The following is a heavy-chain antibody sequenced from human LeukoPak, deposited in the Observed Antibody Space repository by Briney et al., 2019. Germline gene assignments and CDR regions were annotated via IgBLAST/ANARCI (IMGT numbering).Heavy chain of an antibody. CDR3: ARKTGGHDAFDI. D-gene: IGHD1-14*01. J-gene: IGHJ3*02. Sequence: PGGSLRLSCAASGFTVSSNYMSWVRQAPGKGLEWVSSISSSSSYIYYADSVKGRFTISRDNAKNSLYLQMNSLRAEDTAVYYCARKTGGHDAFDIWGQGTMVTVSS. CDR2: ISSSSSYI. CDR1: GFTVSSNY. V-gene: IGHV3-21*01.